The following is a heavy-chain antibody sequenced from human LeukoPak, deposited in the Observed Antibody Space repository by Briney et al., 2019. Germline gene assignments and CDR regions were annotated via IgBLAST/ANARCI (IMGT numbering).Heavy chain of an antibody. CDR3: AREVDY. V-gene: IGHV3-9*03. CDR1: GFSFDDYA. CDR2: ITRNSGSV. Sequence: GGSLRLSCVATGFSFDDYAMHWVRQAPGKGLEWVSGITRNSGSVAYADSVKGRFTISRDNSKNTLYLQMNSLRAEDMAVYYCAREVDYWGQGTLVTVSS. J-gene: IGHJ4*02.